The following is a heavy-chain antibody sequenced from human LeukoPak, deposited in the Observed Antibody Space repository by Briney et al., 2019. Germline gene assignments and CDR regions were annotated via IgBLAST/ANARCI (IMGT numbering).Heavy chain of an antibody. D-gene: IGHD6-6*01. CDR2: ISSSGSTI. J-gene: IGHJ4*02. CDR1: GFTVSSNY. CDR3: ARESSSSGFDY. Sequence: GGSLRLSCAASGFTVSSNYMSWVRQAPGKGLEWVSYISSSGSTIYYADSVKGRFTISRDNAKNSLYLQMNSLRAEDTAVYYCARESSSSGFDYWGQGTLVTVSS. V-gene: IGHV3-11*01.